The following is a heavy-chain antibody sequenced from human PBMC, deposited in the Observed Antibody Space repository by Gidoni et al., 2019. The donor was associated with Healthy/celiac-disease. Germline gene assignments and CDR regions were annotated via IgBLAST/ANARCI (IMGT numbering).Heavy chain of an antibody. CDR1: GGSISSSNW. V-gene: IGHV4-4*02. D-gene: IGHD6-19*01. CDR3: ILFAVAGTVPY. Sequence: QVQLQESGPGLVKPSGTLSLTCAVSGGSISSSNWWSWVRQPPGKGLEWIGEIYHSGRTNYNPPRTSRVTISVDKSKNQFSLKLSSVTAADTAVYYCILFAVAGTVPYWGQGTLVTVSS. J-gene: IGHJ4*02. CDR2: IYHSGRT.